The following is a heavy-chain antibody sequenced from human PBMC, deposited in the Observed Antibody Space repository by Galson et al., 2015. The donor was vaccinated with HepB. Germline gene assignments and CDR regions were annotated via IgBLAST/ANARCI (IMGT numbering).Heavy chain of an antibody. CDR2: IDPSDSYT. V-gene: IGHV5-10-1*01. J-gene: IGHJ4*02. CDR1: GYSFTSYW. D-gene: IGHD4-17*01. Sequence: QSGAEVKKPGESLRISCKGSGYSFTSYWISWVRQMPGKGLEWMGRIDPSDSYTNYSPSFQGHVTISADKSISTAYLQWSSLKASDTAMYYCARLPEARDYGDYVHSFDYWGQGTLVTVSS. CDR3: ARLPEARDYGDYVHSFDY.